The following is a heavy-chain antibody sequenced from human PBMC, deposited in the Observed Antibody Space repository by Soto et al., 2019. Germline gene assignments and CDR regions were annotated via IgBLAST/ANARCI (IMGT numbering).Heavy chain of an antibody. CDR2: ISGSGGST. CDR3: AKYCGGGDCYNHYFDY. D-gene: IGHD2-21*02. Sequence: EVQLLESGGGLVQPGGSLRLSCAASGFTFINYAMSWVRQAPGKGLEWISAISGSGGSTYYADSVKGRFTISRDNSRNTLYLQMNSLRAEDTALYFCAKYCGGGDCYNHYFDYWGQGTLATVSS. J-gene: IGHJ4*02. CDR1: GFTFINYA. V-gene: IGHV3-23*01.